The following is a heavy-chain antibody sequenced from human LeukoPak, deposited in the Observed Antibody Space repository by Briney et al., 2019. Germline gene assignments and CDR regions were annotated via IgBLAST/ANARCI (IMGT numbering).Heavy chain of an antibody. CDR3: VRGGY. V-gene: IGHV3-30*03. J-gene: IGHJ4*02. CDR1: GFSLTEYS. CDR2: ISFDGSSK. Sequence: GGSLRLSCAVSGFSLTEYSMHWVRQAPGKGLEWVAVISFDGSSKYYVDSVKGRFTISRDNAKNSLSLQMNSLRAEDTAVYYCVRGGYWGQGTLVTVSS.